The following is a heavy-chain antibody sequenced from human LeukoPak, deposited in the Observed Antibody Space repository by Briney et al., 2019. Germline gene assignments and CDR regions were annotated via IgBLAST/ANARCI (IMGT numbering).Heavy chain of an antibody. CDR2: ISYDGSNK. CDR1: GFTFSSYW. CDR3: ARVVGAIHGAFDI. D-gene: IGHD1-26*01. Sequence: GGSLRLSCAASGFTFSSYWMHWVRQAPGKGLEWVAVISYDGSNKYYADSVKGRFTISRDNSKNTLYLQMNSLRAEDTAVYYCARVVGAIHGAFDIWGQGTMVTVSS. J-gene: IGHJ3*02. V-gene: IGHV3-30*03.